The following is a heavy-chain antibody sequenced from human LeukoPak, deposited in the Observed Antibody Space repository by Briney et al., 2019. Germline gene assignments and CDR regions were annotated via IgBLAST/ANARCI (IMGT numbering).Heavy chain of an antibody. Sequence: GVSLRLSCATSGFTFSSYAVAWVRQAPGKGLEWVSSISNTGSNTYYADSVKGRFTISRDNSKNTLSLQMNSLTAEDTAVYYCAARRGYYHYMDVWGKGTTVTVSS. CDR2: ISNTGSNT. CDR3: AARRGYYHYMDV. CDR1: GFTFSSYA. V-gene: IGHV3-23*01. D-gene: IGHD3-3*01. J-gene: IGHJ6*03.